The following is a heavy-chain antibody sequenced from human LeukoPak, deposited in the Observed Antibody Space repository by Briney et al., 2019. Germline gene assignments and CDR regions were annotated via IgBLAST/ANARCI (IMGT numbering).Heavy chain of an antibody. CDR3: ARGAVAHFDS. CDR2: TYYRSKWYN. CDR1: GDSVSTNSAA. J-gene: IGHJ4*02. V-gene: IGHV6-1*01. Sequence: SQTLSLTCGISGDSVSTNSAAWNWIRQSPSRGLEWLGRTYYRSKWYNDYAVSVKSRITINPDTSKNQFSLHLNFVTPEDTAVYYCARGAVAHFDSWGQGTLVTVSS. D-gene: IGHD6-19*01.